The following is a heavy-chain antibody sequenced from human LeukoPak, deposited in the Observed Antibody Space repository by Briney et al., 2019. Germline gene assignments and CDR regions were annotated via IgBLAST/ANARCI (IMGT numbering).Heavy chain of an antibody. D-gene: IGHD2-15*01. CDR2: ISSRSGYI. CDR1: GFAFDTYT. J-gene: IGHJ4*02. Sequence: PGGSLRLSCAASGFAFDTYTMNWVRQAPGKGLEWVSCISSRSGYIYYADSVKGRFTISRDNAKNTLYLQMNSLRAEDTAVYYCARNPSDIENPNFDYWGLGTLVTVSS. CDR3: ARNPSDIENPNFDY. V-gene: IGHV3-21*01.